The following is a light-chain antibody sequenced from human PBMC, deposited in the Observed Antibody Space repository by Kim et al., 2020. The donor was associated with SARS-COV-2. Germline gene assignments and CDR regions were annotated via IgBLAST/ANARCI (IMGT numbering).Light chain of an antibody. CDR3: GADHGSGSNFVWV. J-gene: IGLJ3*02. Sequence: CSLSSGYSNYKVDGYQQRPGKGPRFVMRVGTGGIVGSKGDGIPDRFSVLGSGLNRYLTIKNIQEEDESDYHCGADHGSGSNFVWVFGGGTKLTVL. CDR2: VGTGGIVG. CDR1: SGYSNYK. V-gene: IGLV9-49*01.